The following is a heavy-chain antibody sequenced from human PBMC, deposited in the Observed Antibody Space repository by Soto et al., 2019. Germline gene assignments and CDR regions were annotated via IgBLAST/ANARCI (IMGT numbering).Heavy chain of an antibody. V-gene: IGHV3-23*01. Sequence: EVQLLESGGGLVQPGGSLKLSCAASGFTFSSHALRWVRQAPGKGLEWVSTISGRGGTTYYADSVKGRFTISRDNSRNTLFLQMITLRAEDTAVYYCAKVPNWNSGSYWGQGTLVTVSS. CDR2: ISGRGGTT. J-gene: IGHJ4*02. CDR1: GFTFSSHA. D-gene: IGHD1-7*01. CDR3: AKVPNWNSGSY.